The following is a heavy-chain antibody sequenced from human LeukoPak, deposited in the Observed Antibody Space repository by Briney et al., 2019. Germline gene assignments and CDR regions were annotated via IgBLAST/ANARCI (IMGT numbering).Heavy chain of an antibody. V-gene: IGHV1-3*01. J-gene: IGHJ4*02. D-gene: IGHD3-10*01. Sequence: ASVKVSCKASGYTFTTSAMYWVRQAPGQRLEWMGWINAGSGDTKYSQKFQGRVTFTRDTSASTAYMALSSLRFEDTAVYFCARDQSLGSYPDYWGQGTLVTVSS. CDR3: ARDQSLGSYPDY. CDR1: GYTFTTSA. CDR2: INAGSGDT.